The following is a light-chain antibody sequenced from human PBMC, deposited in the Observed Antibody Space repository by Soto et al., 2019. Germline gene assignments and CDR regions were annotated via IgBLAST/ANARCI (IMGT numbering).Light chain of an antibody. CDR2: EVT. V-gene: IGLV2-8*01. Sequence: QSALTQPPSASGSPGQSVTISCAGTSSDVGGYNYVSWYQQHPGKAPQLMIYEVTKRPSGVPARFSGSKSGNTASLTVSGLQADDEADYYCSSYAGNSNVVFGGGTKLTVL. CDR1: SSDVGGYNY. J-gene: IGLJ2*01. CDR3: SSYAGNSNVV.